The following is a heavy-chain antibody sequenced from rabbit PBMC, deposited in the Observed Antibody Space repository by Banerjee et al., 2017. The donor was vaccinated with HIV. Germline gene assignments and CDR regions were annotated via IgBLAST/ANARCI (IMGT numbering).Heavy chain of an antibody. CDR1: GFSFSSTHY. CDR2: IYAGSSGST. CDR3: ARHYSGGWGGGNL. V-gene: IGHV1S45*01. J-gene: IGHJ4*01. D-gene: IGHD4-1*01. Sequence: QEQLEESGGGLVKPEGSLTLTCTASGFSFSSTHYICWVRQAPGKGLEWIACIYAGSSGSTYYANWANGRITISKTSSTTVTLQMTSLTAADTATCFCARHYSGGWGGGNLWGPGTLVTVS.